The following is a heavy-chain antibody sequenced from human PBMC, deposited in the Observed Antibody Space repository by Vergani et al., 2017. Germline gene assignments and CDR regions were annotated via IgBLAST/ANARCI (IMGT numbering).Heavy chain of an antibody. D-gene: IGHD1-26*01. J-gene: IGHJ5*02. V-gene: IGHV1-18*01. CDR1: GYTFTTYG. CDR2: ISASNGNT. Sequence: QVQLVQSGTEVQKPGASVKVSCKASGYTFTTYGISWVRQAPGQGLEWMGWISASNGNTNYAQKLLGRVTMTTDRSTSTAYMELRSLRSDDTAVYYCARGRLKIEGVTSNWFDPWGQGTLVTVSS. CDR3: ARGRLKIEGVTSNWFDP.